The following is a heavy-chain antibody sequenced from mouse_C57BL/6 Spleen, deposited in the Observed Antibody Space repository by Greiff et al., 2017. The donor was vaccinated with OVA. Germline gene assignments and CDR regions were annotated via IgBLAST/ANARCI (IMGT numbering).Heavy chain of an antibody. J-gene: IGHJ2*01. V-gene: IGHV1-64*01. CDR3: ARGDYDRFDY. Sequence: QVQLQQPGAELVKPGASVKLSCKASGYTFTSYWMHWVKQRPGQGLEWIGMIHPNSGSTNYNEKFKSKATLTVVKSSSIAYMQLSSLTSEDSAVYYCARGDYDRFDYWGQGTTLTVSS. D-gene: IGHD2-4*01. CDR2: IHPNSGST. CDR1: GYTFTSYW.